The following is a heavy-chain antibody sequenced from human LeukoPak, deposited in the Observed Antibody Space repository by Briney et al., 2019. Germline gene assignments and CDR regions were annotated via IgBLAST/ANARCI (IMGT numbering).Heavy chain of an antibody. J-gene: IGHJ6*03. CDR2: IIPIFGTA. CDR1: GGTFSSYA. D-gene: IGHD6-25*01. CDR3: ARFAAGGSYYYYMDV. V-gene: IGHV1-69*01. Sequence: SVKVSCKASGGTFSSYAISWVRQAPGQGLEWMGGIIPIFGTANYAQKFQGRVTITADESTSTAYMELSSLRSEDTAVYYCARFAAGGSYYYYMDVWGKGTTVTVSS.